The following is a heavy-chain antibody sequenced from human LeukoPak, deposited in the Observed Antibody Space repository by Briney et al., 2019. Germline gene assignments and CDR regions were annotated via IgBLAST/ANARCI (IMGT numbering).Heavy chain of an antibody. CDR3: ARRGRLYYDILTGYDY. Sequence: SGGSVRLSCAASGFTVSSNYTSWVRQAPGKGLEWVSVIYSGGSTYYADSVKGRFTISRDNSKNTLYLQMNSLRAEDTAVYYCARRGRLYYDILTGYDYWGQGTLVTVSS. CDR1: GFTVSSNY. J-gene: IGHJ4*02. CDR2: IYSGGST. V-gene: IGHV3-66*01. D-gene: IGHD3-9*01.